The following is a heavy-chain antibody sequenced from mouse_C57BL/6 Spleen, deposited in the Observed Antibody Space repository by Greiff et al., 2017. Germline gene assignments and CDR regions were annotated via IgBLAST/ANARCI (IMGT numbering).Heavy chain of an antibody. J-gene: IGHJ3*01. Sequence: QVQLQQPGAELVKPGASVKLSCKASGYTFTSYWMHWVKQRPGQGLEWIGMIHPNSGSTNYNEKFKSKATLTVDKSSGTAYMQLSSLTSEDSAVYYCAREGSSYPTGWFAYWGQGTLVTVSA. CDR3: AREGSSYPTGWFAY. CDR2: IHPNSGST. D-gene: IGHD1-1*01. V-gene: IGHV1-64*01. CDR1: GYTFTSYW.